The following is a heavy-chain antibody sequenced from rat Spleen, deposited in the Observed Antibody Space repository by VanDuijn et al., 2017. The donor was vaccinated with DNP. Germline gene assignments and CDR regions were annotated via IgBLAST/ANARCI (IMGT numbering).Heavy chain of an antibody. V-gene: IGHV3-1*01. D-gene: IGHD1-7*01. Sequence: EVQLQESGSGLVKPSQSLSLTCSVTGYSITSNYWGWIRKCPGNKLEYIGHISYSGSTNYNPSLKSRLSITRDTSKNHFLLNLNSVTTEDTATYYCARWTRYFDYWGQGVMVTVSS. J-gene: IGHJ2*01. CDR2: ISYSGST. CDR3: ARWTRYFDY. CDR1: GYSITSNY.